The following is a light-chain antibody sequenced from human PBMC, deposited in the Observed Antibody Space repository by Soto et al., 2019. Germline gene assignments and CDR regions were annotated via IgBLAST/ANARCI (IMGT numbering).Light chain of an antibody. CDR1: QTINNY. CDR3: QESITAPLT. V-gene: IGKV1-39*01. Sequence: DIQMTQSPSSLSASVGDRVTITCRASQTINNYLNWYQQKPGKAPKLLIYAASSLQSGVPSMFSGSGSGADFTVTLSSRQAEDSATDFCQESITAPLTFGGGTKVEV. CDR2: AAS. J-gene: IGKJ4*01.